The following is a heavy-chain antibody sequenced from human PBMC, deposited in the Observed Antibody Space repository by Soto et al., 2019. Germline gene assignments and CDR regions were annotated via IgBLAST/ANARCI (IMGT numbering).Heavy chain of an antibody. CDR2: IRSKAYGGTT. J-gene: IGHJ6*02. CDR1: GFTFGDYA. D-gene: IGHD6-13*01. Sequence: GGSLRLSCTASGFTFGDYAMSWFRQAPGKGLEWVGFIRSKAYGGTTEYAASVKGRFTISRDDSKSIAYLQMNSLKTEDTAVYYCTRDRAQLVRGPYFYGMDVWGQGTTVTVSS. V-gene: IGHV3-49*03. CDR3: TRDRAQLVRGPYFYGMDV.